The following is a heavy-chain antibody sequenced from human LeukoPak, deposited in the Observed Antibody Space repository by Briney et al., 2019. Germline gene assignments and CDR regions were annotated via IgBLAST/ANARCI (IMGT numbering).Heavy chain of an antibody. CDR3: ATHYYDFWSGYYFDY. CDR2: IKQDGSEK. D-gene: IGHD3-3*01. J-gene: IGHJ4*02. V-gene: IGHV3-7*01. CDR1: GFTFSNYW. Sequence: PGGSLRLSCAASGFTFSNYWMSWVRQAPGKGLEWVANIKQDGSEKYYVDSVKGRFTISRDNAKKSLYLQMNSLRAEDTAVYYCATHYYDFWSGYYFDYWGQGTLVTVSS.